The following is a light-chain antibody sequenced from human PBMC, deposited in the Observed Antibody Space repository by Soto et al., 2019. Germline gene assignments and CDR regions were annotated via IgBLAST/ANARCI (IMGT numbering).Light chain of an antibody. CDR2: AAS. CDR3: QQYYSFPRT. V-gene: IGKV1-6*01. CDR1: QDIRSA. Sequence: IQLTQSPSSLSASVGDRVTITCRASQDIRSALGWYQQKPGKVPKLLIYAASTLQSGVPSRFSGSRSGTDFTLTISSLQPEDVATYYCQQYYSFPRTFGQGTKVDIK. J-gene: IGKJ1*01.